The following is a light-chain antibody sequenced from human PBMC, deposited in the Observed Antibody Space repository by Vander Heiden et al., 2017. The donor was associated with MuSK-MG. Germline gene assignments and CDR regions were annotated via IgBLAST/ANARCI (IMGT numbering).Light chain of an antibody. CDR1: QSFSSSY. V-gene: IGKV3-20*01. J-gene: IGKJ1*01. Sequence: IALPPSPGTLSLSPGERATLSCRASQSFSSSYLAWYQQKPGQAPRLLIYGASSRATGIPDRFSGSGSGTDFTLTISRLEPEDLAVYYCQHYGSTPWTFGQGTKVEVK. CDR3: QHYGSTPWT. CDR2: GAS.